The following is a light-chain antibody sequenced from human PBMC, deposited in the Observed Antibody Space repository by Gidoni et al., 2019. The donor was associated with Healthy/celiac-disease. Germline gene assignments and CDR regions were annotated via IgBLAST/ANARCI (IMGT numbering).Light chain of an antibody. V-gene: IGKV3-20*01. CDR3: QQSGT. CDR2: GAS. CDR1: QSVRSSY. J-gene: IGKJ3*01. Sequence: EIVLTQSPGTLSLSPGERATLSCKASQSVRSSYLAWYQQKPGQAPRLLIYGASSRATGIPDRFSGSGSGTDFTLTISRLEPEDFAVYYCQQSGTFGPGTKVDIK.